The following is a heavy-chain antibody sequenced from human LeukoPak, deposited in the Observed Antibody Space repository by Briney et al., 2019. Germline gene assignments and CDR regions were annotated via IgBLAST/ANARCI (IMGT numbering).Heavy chain of an antibody. CDR3: SRGNWGSSGGHC. J-gene: IGHJ4*02. V-gene: IGHV3-33*01. D-gene: IGHD7-27*01. Sequence: GGSLRLSCAASGFTFSSYGMHWVRQAPGKGLEWVAVIWYDGSNKYYADSVKGRFTISRDNSKNTLYLQMNSLRAEDTAVYYCSRGNWGSSGGHCWGQGTLVTVSS. CDR1: GFTFSSYG. CDR2: IWYDGSNK.